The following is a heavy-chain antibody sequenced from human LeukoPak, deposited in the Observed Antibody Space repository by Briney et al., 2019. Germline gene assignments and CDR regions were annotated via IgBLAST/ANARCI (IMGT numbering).Heavy chain of an antibody. CDR1: GGSISSYY. D-gene: IGHD6-19*01. V-gene: IGHV4-59*01. CDR3: ARGLTLAVAGFDP. J-gene: IGHJ5*02. Sequence: PSETLSLTCTGSGGSISSYYWSWIRQPPGKGLEGIGYIYYSGSTNYNPSLKSRVTISVDTSKNQFSLKLSSVTAADTAVYYCARGLTLAVAGFDPWGQGTLVTVSS. CDR2: IYYSGST.